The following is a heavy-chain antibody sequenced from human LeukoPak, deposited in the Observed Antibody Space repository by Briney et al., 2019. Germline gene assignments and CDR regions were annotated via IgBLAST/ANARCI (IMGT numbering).Heavy chain of an antibody. CDR3: ARATGDRYFDY. CDR1: GFTFSSYA. CDR2: ISYDGSNK. Sequence: GGSLRLSCAASGFTFSSYAMHWVRQAPGKGLEWVAVISYDGSNKYYADSVKGRFTISRDNSGNTLYLQMNSLRPEDTAVYYCARATGDRYFDYWGQGTLVTVSS. V-gene: IGHV3-30-3*01. J-gene: IGHJ4*02. D-gene: IGHD7-27*01.